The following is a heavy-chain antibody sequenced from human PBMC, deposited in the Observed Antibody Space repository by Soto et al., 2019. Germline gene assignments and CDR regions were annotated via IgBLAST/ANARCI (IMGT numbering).Heavy chain of an antibody. V-gene: IGHV3-23*01. CDR1: GFTFSSYA. D-gene: IGHD6-13*01. CDR2: ISGSGGST. CDR3: AKWAIAAADKTIDY. Sequence: EVQLLESGGGLVQPGGSLRLSCAASGFTFSSYAMSWVRQAPGKGLEWVSAISGSGGSTYYADSVKGRFTISRDNSKNTLYLQMNSLSAADTSVYYCAKWAIAAADKTIDYWGQGTLVTVSS. J-gene: IGHJ4*02.